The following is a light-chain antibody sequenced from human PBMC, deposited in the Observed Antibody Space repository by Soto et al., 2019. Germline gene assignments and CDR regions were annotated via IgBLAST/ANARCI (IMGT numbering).Light chain of an antibody. Sequence: EIVMTQSPATLSVSPGERATLSCRASQSVGSNLAWYQLKPGQAPRLLIYGASTRATGIPARFSGSGSETDFTLTISSLQSEDFAIYFCQQYNNWPPDRTFGQGTKVESK. CDR3: QQYNNWPPDRT. V-gene: IGKV3-15*01. J-gene: IGKJ1*01. CDR2: GAS. CDR1: QSVGSN.